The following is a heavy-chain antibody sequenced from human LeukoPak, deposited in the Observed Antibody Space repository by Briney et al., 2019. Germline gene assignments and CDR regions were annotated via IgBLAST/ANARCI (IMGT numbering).Heavy chain of an antibody. J-gene: IGHJ4*02. V-gene: IGHV3-21*01. CDR2: ISSKSGYI. D-gene: IGHD3-16*01. CDR1: GFTFSDYT. CDR3: ARVAGVTQSLPDC. Sequence: PGGSLTLSCAASGFTFSDYTMNWVRQAPGKGLEWVSSISSKSGYIYYADSVKGRFTISRDNAKNSLYLQMNSLRAGDTAVYYCARVAGVTQSLPDCWGQGILVSVSS.